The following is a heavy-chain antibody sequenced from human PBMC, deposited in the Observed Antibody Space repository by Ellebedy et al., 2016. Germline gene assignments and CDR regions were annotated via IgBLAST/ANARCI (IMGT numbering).Heavy chain of an antibody. V-gene: IGHV1-18*01. Sequence: ASVKVSCXATADSITDYNVNWVRQAPGQGLEWMGWVGVYSGNTKYAQNLQGRVTMTTDTSTSTAYMELRSLESDDTAVYYCARGYGGIVGARSPLSSAFDIWGQGTMVSVSS. J-gene: IGHJ3*02. CDR1: ADSITDYN. CDR3: ARGYGGIVGARSPLSSAFDI. D-gene: IGHD1-26*01. CDR2: VGVYSGNT.